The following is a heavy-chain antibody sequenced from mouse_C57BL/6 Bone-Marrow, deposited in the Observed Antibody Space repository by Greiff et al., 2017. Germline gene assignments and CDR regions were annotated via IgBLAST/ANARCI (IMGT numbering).Heavy chain of an antibody. J-gene: IGHJ3*01. CDR2: IFPGSGST. V-gene: IGHV1-56*01. Sequence: VQLQQSGPELVRPGASVKISCKASGYTFTSYWMQWVRQRPGQGLEWIGEIFPGSGSTYYNEKFKGKATMTVEQSSSTSYMQLISLTSEDSAVYFCARGCVNYPFAYWGQGTLVTVSA. CDR1: GYTFTSYW. CDR3: ARGCVNYPFAY. D-gene: IGHD2-1*01.